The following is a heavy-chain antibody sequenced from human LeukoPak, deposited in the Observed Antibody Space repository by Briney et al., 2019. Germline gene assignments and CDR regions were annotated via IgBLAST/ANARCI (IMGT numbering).Heavy chain of an antibody. Sequence: ASVKVSCKASGYTFTSYYIHLVRQAPGQGLEWMGIISPSGDTTTYAQKFQGRVTMTRDTSTSTVYMELSSLRSEDTAVYYCARDRGGTGYPLGDYWGQGTLVTVSS. D-gene: IGHD3-9*01. V-gene: IGHV1-46*01. CDR2: ISPSGDTT. J-gene: IGHJ4*02. CDR1: GYTFTSYY. CDR3: ARDRGGTGYPLGDY.